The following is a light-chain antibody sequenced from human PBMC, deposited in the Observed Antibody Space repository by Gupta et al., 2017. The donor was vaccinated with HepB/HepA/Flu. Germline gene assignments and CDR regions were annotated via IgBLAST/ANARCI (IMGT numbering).Light chain of an antibody. V-gene: IGLV2-14*03. CDR3: SSYTSGSSLCV. CDR2: DVS. CDR1: SSDVGGYNF. J-gene: IGLJ1*01. Sequence: QSALTQPASVSGSPGQSITISCTGTSSDVGGYNFVSWYQHHPVKAPKFIIYDVSNRPSGFSTRFSGSSLTISGLQADDEADYYCSSYTSGSSLCVFGTGTKVTVL.